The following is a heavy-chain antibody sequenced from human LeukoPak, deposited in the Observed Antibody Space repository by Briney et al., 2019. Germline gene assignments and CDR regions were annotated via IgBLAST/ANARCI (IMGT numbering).Heavy chain of an antibody. CDR2: INPNSGST. CDR1: GYTFTGYY. J-gene: IGHJ3*02. CDR3: ARELSTADAFDI. V-gene: IGHV1-2*02. Sequence: ASVKVSCKASGYTFTGYYMHWVRQAPGQGLEWMGWINPNSGSTNYAQKFQGRVTMTRDTSISTAYMELSRLRSDDTAVYYCARELSTADAFDIWGQGTMVTVSS.